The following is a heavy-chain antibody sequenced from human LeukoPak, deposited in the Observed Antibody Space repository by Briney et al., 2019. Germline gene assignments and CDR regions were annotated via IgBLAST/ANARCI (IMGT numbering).Heavy chain of an antibody. V-gene: IGHV3-49*03. CDR3: TRDDYYDSSGYYSDVFDI. J-gene: IGHJ3*02. CDR2: IRSKAYGGTT. Sequence: QPGRSLRLSCTASGFTFGDYAMSWFRQAPGKGLEWVGFIRSKAYGGTTEYAASVKGRSTISRDDSKSIAYLQMNSLKTEDTAVYYCTRDDYYDSSGYYSDVFDIWGQGTMVTVSS. CDR1: GFTFGDYA. D-gene: IGHD3-22*01.